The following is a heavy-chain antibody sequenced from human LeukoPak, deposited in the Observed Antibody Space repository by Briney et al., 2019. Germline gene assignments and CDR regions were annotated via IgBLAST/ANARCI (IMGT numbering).Heavy chain of an antibody. CDR1: GFTFSSYA. CDR3: ARSYGSGTGYYYYMDV. V-gene: IGHV3-72*01. J-gene: IGHJ6*03. CDR2: TRNKANSYTT. Sequence: GGSLRLSCAASGFTFSSYAMSWVRQAPGKGLEWVGRTRNKANSYTTEYAASVKGRFTISRDDSKNSLYLQMNSLKTEDTAVYYCARSYGSGTGYYYYMDVWGKGTTVTVSS. D-gene: IGHD3-10*01.